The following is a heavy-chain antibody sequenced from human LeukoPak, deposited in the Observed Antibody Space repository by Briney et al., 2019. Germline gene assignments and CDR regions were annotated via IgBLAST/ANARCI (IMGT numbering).Heavy chain of an antibody. CDR2: INHSGST. CDR1: GGSFSGYY. V-gene: IGHV4-34*01. J-gene: IGHJ5*02. CDR3: ARTIFGVRSWFDP. D-gene: IGHD3-3*01. Sequence: SETLSLTCAVYGGSFSGYYWSWIRQPPGKGLEWIGEINHSGSTNYNPSLKSRVTISVDTSKNQFSLKLSSVTAADTAVYYCARTIFGVRSWFDPWGQGTLVTVSS.